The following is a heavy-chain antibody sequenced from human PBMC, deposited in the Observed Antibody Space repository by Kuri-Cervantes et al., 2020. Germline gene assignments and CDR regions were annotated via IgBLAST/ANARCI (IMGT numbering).Heavy chain of an antibody. D-gene: IGHD2-15*01. CDR1: GGSISSYY. J-gene: IGHJ4*02. CDR2: IYTSGST. Sequence: SETLSLTCTVSGGSISSYYWSWIRQPAGKGLEWIGRIYTSGSTNYNPSLKSRVTMSVDTSKNQFSLKLSSVTAADTAVYYCARGNLVCSGGSCYSGPVDYWGQGTLVTVSS. CDR3: ARGNLVCSGGSCYSGPVDY. V-gene: IGHV4-4*07.